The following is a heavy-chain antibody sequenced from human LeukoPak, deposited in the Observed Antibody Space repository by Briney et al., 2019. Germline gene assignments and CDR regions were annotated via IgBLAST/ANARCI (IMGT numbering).Heavy chain of an antibody. Sequence: SGTLSLTCTVSGGSVNSGGYYWTWIRQHPGTGLEWLGYIYYSGRTYYNPSLKSRITISLDTSKNQFSLNLTSVSAADTAFYFCARSSDYGDYDWGQGTLITVSS. CDR2: IYYSGRT. CDR1: GGSVNSGGYY. V-gene: IGHV4-31*03. J-gene: IGHJ4*02. D-gene: IGHD4-17*01. CDR3: ARSSDYGDYD.